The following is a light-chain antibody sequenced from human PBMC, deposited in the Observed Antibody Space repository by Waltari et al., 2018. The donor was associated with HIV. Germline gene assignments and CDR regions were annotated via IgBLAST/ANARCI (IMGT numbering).Light chain of an antibody. Sequence: DLVMTQSPVSLFVTPGEPASISCTSSQSLLRSNGYIYLDWYLQKPGQPPQLLIYLGSNRASGVPDRFSASGSATDFTLIISRVEAEDVGIYYCMQALETPLTFGGGTKVQIK. CDR1: QSLLRSNGYIY. CDR2: LGS. V-gene: IGKV2-28*01. CDR3: MQALETPLT. J-gene: IGKJ4*01.